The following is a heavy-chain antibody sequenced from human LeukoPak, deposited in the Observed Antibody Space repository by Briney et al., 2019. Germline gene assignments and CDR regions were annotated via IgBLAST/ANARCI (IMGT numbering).Heavy chain of an antibody. V-gene: IGHV3-53*01. CDR1: GFTVSNND. D-gene: IGHD6-19*01. CDR3: AREFRQTYSSGWSLDY. CDR2: IYGGRNNT. J-gene: IGHJ4*02. Sequence: GGSLRLSCAVSGFTVSNNDLSWVRQAPGKGLEWVSVIYGGRNNTVYADSVKGRFTISRDNSRNTIYLQIDSLRAEDTATYYCAREFRQTYSSGWSLDYWGQGTLVTVSS.